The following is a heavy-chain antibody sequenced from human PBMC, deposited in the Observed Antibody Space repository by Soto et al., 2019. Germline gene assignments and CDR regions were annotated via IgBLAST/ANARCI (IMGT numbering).Heavy chain of an antibody. CDR3: ANDYGDYRNDAFDI. CDR2: IHHSGTT. V-gene: IGHV4-4*02. Sequence: SETLSLTCAVSGGSISSSNWWSWVRQPPGKGLEWIGEIHHSGTTNYNPSLKSRVTISLDRSKNQFTLNLSSMTAADAAVYYCANDYGDYRNDAFDIWSPGTRVTVSS. D-gene: IGHD4-17*01. J-gene: IGHJ3*02. CDR1: GGSISSSNW.